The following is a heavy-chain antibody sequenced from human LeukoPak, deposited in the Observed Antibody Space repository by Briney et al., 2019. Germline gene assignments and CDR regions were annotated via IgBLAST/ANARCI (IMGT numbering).Heavy chain of an antibody. CDR2: ISSSGSYI. D-gene: IGHD5-18*01. J-gene: IGHJ4*02. CDR3: ARDEGQLGQNYFDY. Sequence: PGGSLRLSCAASGFTFSSYSMNWVRQAPGKGLEWVSSISSSGSYIYYADSVKGRFTISRDNAKNSLYLQMNSLRAEDTAVYYCARDEGQLGQNYFDYWGQGALVTVSS. CDR1: GFTFSSYS. V-gene: IGHV3-21*01.